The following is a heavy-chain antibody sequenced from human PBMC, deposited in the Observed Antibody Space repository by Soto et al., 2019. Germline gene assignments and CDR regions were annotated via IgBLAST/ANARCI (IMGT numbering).Heavy chain of an antibody. Sequence: LVESGGALVQPGGSLRLSCAASGFIFRDWIMCWIRQAPGTGLEWLSYISKDSGRATRYADSVKGRFTISRDNAKNSLYLQMNNLTAEDTAGYYCAKEYWANPDSWGQGTLFTVSS. CDR2: ISKDSGRAT. V-gene: IGHV3-11*01. CDR3: AKEYWANPDS. D-gene: IGHD2-8*02. CDR1: GFIFRDWI. J-gene: IGHJ4*02.